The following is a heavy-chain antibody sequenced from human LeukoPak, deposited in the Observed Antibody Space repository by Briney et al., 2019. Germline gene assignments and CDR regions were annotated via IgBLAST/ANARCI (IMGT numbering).Heavy chain of an antibody. J-gene: IGHJ4*02. CDR1: GFTFSSYA. CDR3: ARVAYNILTHYYLDY. D-gene: IGHD3-9*01. Sequence: GGSLRLSCAASGFTFSSYAMSWVRQAPGKGLEWVSAISGSGGSTYYADSVKGRFTISRDNSKNTLYLQMNSLRAEDTAVYYCARVAYNILTHYYLDYWGQGTLVTVSS. V-gene: IGHV3-23*01. CDR2: ISGSGGST.